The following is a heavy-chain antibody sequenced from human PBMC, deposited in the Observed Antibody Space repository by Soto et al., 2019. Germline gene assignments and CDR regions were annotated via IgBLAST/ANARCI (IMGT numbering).Heavy chain of an antibody. CDR2: IVVGSGNT. CDR1: GFTFTSSA. CDR3: AADLPDRYYDILTGYRRFDY. V-gene: IGHV1-58*02. D-gene: IGHD3-9*01. Sequence: SVKVSCKASGFTFTSSAMQWVRQARGQRLEWIGWIVVGSGNTNYAQKFQERVTITRDMSTSTAYMELSSLRSEDTAVYYCAADLPDRYYDILTGYRRFDYWGQGTLVSVSS. J-gene: IGHJ4*02.